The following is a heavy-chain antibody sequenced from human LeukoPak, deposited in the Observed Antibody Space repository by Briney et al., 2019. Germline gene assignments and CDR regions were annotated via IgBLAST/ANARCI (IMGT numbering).Heavy chain of an antibody. CDR2: ISGSGGST. Sequence: PGGSLRLSCAASGFTFSSYAMSWVRQAPGKGLEWVSAISGSGGSTYYADSVMGRFTISRDNSKNTLYLQMNSLRAEDTAVYYCAKDGYSSTLLGYWGQGTMVTVSS. J-gene: IGHJ3*01. V-gene: IGHV3-23*01. D-gene: IGHD6-13*01. CDR3: AKDGYSSTLLGY. CDR1: GFTFSSYA.